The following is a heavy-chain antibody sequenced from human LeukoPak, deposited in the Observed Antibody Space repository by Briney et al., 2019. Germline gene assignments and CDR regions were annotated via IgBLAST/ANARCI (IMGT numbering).Heavy chain of an antibody. CDR1: GGSFSGYY. V-gene: IGHV4-34*01. Sequence: SETLSLTCAVYGGSFSGYYWSWIRQPPGKGLEWIGEINHSGSTNYNPSLKSRVTISVDTSKNQFSLKLSSVTAADTAVYYCVRGILAVVYATFDYWGQGNLVTVSS. CDR2: INHSGST. D-gene: IGHD6-19*01. CDR3: VRGILAVVYATFDY. J-gene: IGHJ4*02.